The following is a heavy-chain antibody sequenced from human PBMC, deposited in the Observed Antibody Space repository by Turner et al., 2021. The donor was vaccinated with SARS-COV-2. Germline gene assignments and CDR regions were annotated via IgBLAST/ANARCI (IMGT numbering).Heavy chain of an antibody. CDR3: ATAKAIYGEDRNYYYDYGMDV. D-gene: IGHD4-17*01. J-gene: IGHJ6*02. Sequence: QVQVVQSGAEVMTPGASVKVSCQVSGYTLTALSMNWVRQAPGKGLEWMGGFDPKDDETIYPKKFQGRVTRTEDTSTDTAYMELSSLRSEDTAVYYCATAKAIYGEDRNYYYDYGMDVWGQGTTVTVSS. V-gene: IGHV1-24*01. CDR1: GYTLTALS. CDR2: FDPKDDET.